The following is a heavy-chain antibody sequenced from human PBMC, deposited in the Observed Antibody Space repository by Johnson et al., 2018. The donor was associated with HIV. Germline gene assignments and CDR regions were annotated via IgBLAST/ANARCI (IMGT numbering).Heavy chain of an antibody. D-gene: IGHD2-21*01. V-gene: IGHV3-11*01. CDR1: GFTFSDYY. Sequence: QVQLVESGGGLVKPGGSLRLSCAASGFTFSDYYMSWIRQAPGKGLECVSYISSGGNTIYYADSVKGRFTISRDNAKNSLYLHMNSLRAEDTAVYYCAKEIAVGDAFDIWGQGTMVTVSS. CDR2: ISSGGNTI. CDR3: AKEIAVGDAFDI. J-gene: IGHJ3*02.